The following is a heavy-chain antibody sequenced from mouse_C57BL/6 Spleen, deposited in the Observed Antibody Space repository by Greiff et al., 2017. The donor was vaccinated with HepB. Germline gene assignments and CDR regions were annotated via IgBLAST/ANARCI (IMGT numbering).Heavy chain of an antibody. CDR1: GFTFSSYT. CDR3: ARQRAYYGSSYGYFDV. V-gene: IGHV5-9*01. J-gene: IGHJ1*03. D-gene: IGHD1-1*01. CDR2: ISGGGGNT. Sequence: DVKLVESGGGLVKPGGSLKLSCAASGFTFSSYTMSWVRQTPEKRLEWVATISGGGGNTYYPDSVKGRFTISRDNAKNTRYLQMSSLRSEDTALYYCARQRAYYGSSYGYFDVWGTGTTVTVSS.